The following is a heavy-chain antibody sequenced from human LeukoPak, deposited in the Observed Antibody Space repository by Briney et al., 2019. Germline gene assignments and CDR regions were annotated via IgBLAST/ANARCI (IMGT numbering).Heavy chain of an antibody. D-gene: IGHD5-18*01. CDR1: GGSISSSSYY. CDR3: ARGFLSYGLSYYYGMDV. Sequence: KTSETLSLTCTVSGGSISSSSYYWGWIRQPPGKGLEWIGSIYYSGSTYYNPSLKSRVTISVDTSKNQFSLKLSSVTAAGTAVYYCARGFLSYGLSYYYGMDVWGQGTTVTVSS. J-gene: IGHJ6*02. CDR2: IYYSGST. V-gene: IGHV4-39*01.